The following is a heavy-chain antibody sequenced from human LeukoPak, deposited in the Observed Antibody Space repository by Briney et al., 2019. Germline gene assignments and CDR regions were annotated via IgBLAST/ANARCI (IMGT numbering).Heavy chain of an antibody. V-gene: IGHV4-34*01. D-gene: IGHD5-12*01. CDR1: DESFSAYY. J-gene: IGHJ4*02. Sequence: SETLSLTCAVSDESFSAYYWSWIRQPPGKGLEWIGSIYYSGSTYYNPSLKSRVTISVDTSKNQFSLKLSSVTAADTAVYYCARDGYSGSDALWGQGTLVTVSS. CDR2: IYYSGST. CDR3: ARDGYSGSDAL.